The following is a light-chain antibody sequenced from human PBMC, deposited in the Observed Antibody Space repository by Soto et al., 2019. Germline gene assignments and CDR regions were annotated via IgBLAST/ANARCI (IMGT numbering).Light chain of an antibody. J-gene: IGLJ1*01. CDR2: EVS. V-gene: IGLV2-14*01. CDR3: SSYTSSSTLDV. CDR1: SSDVGGYNY. Sequence: QSALTQPASVSGSPGQSITISCTGTSSDVGGYNYVSWYQQHPGKAPKLMIYEVSNRPSGVSNRFSGSNSGNTASLTISGLQDEDEADYYCSSYTSSSTLDVFGTGTKLTVL.